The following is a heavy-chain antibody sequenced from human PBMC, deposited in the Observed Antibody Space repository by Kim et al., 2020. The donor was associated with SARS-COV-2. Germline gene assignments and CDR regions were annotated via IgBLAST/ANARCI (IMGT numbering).Heavy chain of an antibody. Sequence: YSAASVKGRFTISRDNSKTTLYRQMNSLRAEDRAVYYCARAVAAAGTIDYCGQGTPFTVSS. CDR3: ARAVAAAGTIDY. J-gene: IGHJ4*02. D-gene: IGHD6-13*01. V-gene: IGHV3-30*01.